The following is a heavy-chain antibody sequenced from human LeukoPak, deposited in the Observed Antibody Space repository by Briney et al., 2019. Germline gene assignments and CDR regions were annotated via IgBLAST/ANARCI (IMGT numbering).Heavy chain of an antibody. J-gene: IGHJ4*02. D-gene: IGHD3-22*01. V-gene: IGHV3-7*04. Sequence: PGGSLRLSCAASGFTFSSYWMSWVRQAPGKGLEWVANIKQDGSEKYYVDPVKGRFTISRDNAENSLYLQMNSLRAEDTAVYYCARTYYDSPFDYWGQGTLVTVSS. CDR1: GFTFSSYW. CDR2: IKQDGSEK. CDR3: ARTYYDSPFDY.